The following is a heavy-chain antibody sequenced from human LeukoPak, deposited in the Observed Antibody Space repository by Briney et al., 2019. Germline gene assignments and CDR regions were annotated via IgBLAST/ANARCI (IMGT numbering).Heavy chain of an antibody. Sequence: GGSLRLSCAASGFTFSNCNMNWVRQAPGKGLEWVSSISGSGGSTYYADSVKGRFTISRDTSKNILNLQMNSLRAEDTATYYCAKGDGDFPLDHWGQGTLVTVSS. J-gene: IGHJ4*02. V-gene: IGHV3-23*01. CDR2: ISGSGGST. CDR1: GFTFSNCN. D-gene: IGHD4-17*01. CDR3: AKGDGDFPLDH.